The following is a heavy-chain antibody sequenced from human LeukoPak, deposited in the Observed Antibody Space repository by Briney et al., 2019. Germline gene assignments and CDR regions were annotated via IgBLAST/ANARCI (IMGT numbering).Heavy chain of an antibody. V-gene: IGHV4-61*02. CDR3: AREVGATRPYYYYYMDV. CDR1: GGSISSGSYY. Sequence: PSETLSLTCTVSGGSISSGSYYWSWIRQPAGKGLEWIGRIYTSGSTNYNPSLKSRVTISVDTSKNQFSLKLSSVTAADTAVYYCAREVGATRPYYYYYMDVWGKGTTVTISS. J-gene: IGHJ6*03. CDR2: IYTSGST. D-gene: IGHD1-26*01.